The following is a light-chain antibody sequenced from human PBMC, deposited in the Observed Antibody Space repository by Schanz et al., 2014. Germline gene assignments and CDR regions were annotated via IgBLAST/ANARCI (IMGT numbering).Light chain of an antibody. CDR3: NSFTISSTYV. J-gene: IGLJ1*01. Sequence: QSALTQPASVSGSPGQSITISCTGTSSDVGGYNYVSWYQQHPGEAPKLMIYDVNNRPSGVSNRFSGSKSGNTASLTISGLQAEDEADYYCNSFTISSTYVFGTGTKLTVL. CDR1: SSDVGGYNY. CDR2: DVN. V-gene: IGLV2-14*03.